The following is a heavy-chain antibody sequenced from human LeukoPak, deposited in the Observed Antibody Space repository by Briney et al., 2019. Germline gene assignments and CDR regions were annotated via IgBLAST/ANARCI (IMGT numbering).Heavy chain of an antibody. J-gene: IGHJ4*02. CDR1: GFTFSSYA. Sequence: PGGSLRLSCAASGFTFSSYAMHWVRQAPGKGLEWVAVISYDGSNKYYADSVKGRFTISRDNSKNTLYLQMNSLGAEDTAVYYCARDPYYYGSGSYLDYWGQGTLVTVSS. CDR2: ISYDGSNK. V-gene: IGHV3-30-3*01. CDR3: ARDPYYYGSGSYLDY. D-gene: IGHD3-10*01.